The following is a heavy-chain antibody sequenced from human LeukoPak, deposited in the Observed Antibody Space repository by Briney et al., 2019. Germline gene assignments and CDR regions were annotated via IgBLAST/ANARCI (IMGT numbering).Heavy chain of an antibody. Sequence: SVKVSCKASGGTFSSYAISWVRQAPGQGLEWMGRIIPILGIANYAQKFQGRVTITADKSTSTAYMELSSLRFEDTAVYYCARADSGYDGGVFDYWGQGTLVTVSS. J-gene: IGHJ4*02. CDR2: IIPILGIA. V-gene: IGHV1-69*04. D-gene: IGHD5-12*01. CDR3: ARADSGYDGGVFDY. CDR1: GGTFSSYA.